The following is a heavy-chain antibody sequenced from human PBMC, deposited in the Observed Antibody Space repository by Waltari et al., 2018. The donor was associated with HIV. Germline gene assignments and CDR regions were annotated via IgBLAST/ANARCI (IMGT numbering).Heavy chain of an antibody. CDR2: ISISTTYK. Sequence: EVQLVESGGGLVKHGGPLRLDCAASGFTFGTSKRXXXRQAPGKGLEWISSISISTTYKNYAESVKGRFTISRDNAKKSLYLQMNSLRAEDTAVYYCARDWSAYDEPDYYYAMDVWGQGTTVTVSS. J-gene: IGHJ6*02. V-gene: IGHV3-21*02. CDR3: ARDWSAYDEPDYYYAMDV. D-gene: IGHD3-3*01. CDR1: GFTFGTSK.